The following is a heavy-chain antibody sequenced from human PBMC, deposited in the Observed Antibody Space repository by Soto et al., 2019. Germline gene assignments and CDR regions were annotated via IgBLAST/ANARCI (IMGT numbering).Heavy chain of an antibody. D-gene: IGHD2-2*01. CDR1: GFSLTTSGVG. CDR3: AHHTITPATNWFDP. Sequence: KSGPTLVNPTQTLTLTCTFSGFSLTTSGVGGGWIRQPPGKALEWLALIYWNDDKRYSPSLRGRLTITKDTSKNQVVLAMTNTDPVDTATYYCAHHTITPATNWFDPWGLGTLVTVSS. CDR2: IYWNDDK. J-gene: IGHJ5*02. V-gene: IGHV2-5*01.